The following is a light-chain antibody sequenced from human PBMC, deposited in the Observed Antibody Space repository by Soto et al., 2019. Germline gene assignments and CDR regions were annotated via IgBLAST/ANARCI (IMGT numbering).Light chain of an antibody. CDR2: DAS. CDR3: QQRSNWPWT. Sequence: EIVLTQSPATLSLSPGERATLSCRASQSVSSSLAWYQQKPGQAPRLLIYDASNRATGIPARFSGSGSGTDFTLTMSSLGPEDFAVYYCQQRSNWPWTFGQGTKVEIK. J-gene: IGKJ1*01. CDR1: QSVSSS. V-gene: IGKV3-11*01.